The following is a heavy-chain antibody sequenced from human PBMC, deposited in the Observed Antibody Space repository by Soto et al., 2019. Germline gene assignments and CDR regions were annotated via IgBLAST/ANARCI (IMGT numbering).Heavy chain of an antibody. V-gene: IGHV1-2*02. CDR1: GYTFTGYY. D-gene: IGHD3-3*01. CDR3: ATDRFFDP. Sequence: ASVKVSCKASGYTFTGYYMHWVRQAPGQGLEWMGWITPNSGAANYAQKFQGRVTITADESTSTAYMELSSLRSEDTAVYYCATDRFFDPWGQGTLVTVSS. CDR2: ITPNSGAA. J-gene: IGHJ5*02.